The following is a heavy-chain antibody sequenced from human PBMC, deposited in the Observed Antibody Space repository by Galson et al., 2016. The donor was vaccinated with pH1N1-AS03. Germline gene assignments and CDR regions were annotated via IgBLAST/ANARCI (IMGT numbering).Heavy chain of an antibody. CDR2: IDWDDGT. V-gene: IGHV2-70*04. CDR3: ARTLNYSTGLDV. CDR1: GFSLSTGGMR. J-gene: IGHJ6*02. Sequence: PALVKPTQTLTLTCTVSGFSLSTGGMRVSWIRQPPGKALEWLGRIDWDDGTFYSTSLKTRRTISKDTSKNQVVLTMTNMDSVDTGTYYCARTLNYSTGLDVWGPGATVTVSS. D-gene: IGHD4-11*01.